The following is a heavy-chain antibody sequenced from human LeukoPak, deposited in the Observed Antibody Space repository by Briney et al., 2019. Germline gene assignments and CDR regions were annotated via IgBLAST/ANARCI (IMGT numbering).Heavy chain of an antibody. Sequence: SETLSLSCAVYGGSFSGDYWSWIRQPPGKGLQWIGEINHSGNTNNNPSLKSRVTMSVDTSKNQLSLNLTSVTAADTAVYYCARVHGHNLGTLDYWSQGILVTVSS. CDR1: GGSFSGDY. CDR2: INHSGNT. V-gene: IGHV4-34*01. CDR3: ARVHGHNLGTLDY. D-gene: IGHD5-24*01. J-gene: IGHJ4*02.